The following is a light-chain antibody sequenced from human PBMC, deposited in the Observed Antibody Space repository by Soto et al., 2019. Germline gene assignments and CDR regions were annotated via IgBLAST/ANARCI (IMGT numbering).Light chain of an antibody. Sequence: SYELTQPPSVSVSPGQTASITCSGEKLGDKYACWYQQKPGQSPVLVIYQDSKRPSGIPERFSGSNSGNTATLTISGTQAMDEYDYYCKAWDSSTVVFGGGTKLTVL. CDR2: QDS. CDR3: KAWDSSTVV. V-gene: IGLV3-1*01. J-gene: IGLJ2*01. CDR1: KLGDKY.